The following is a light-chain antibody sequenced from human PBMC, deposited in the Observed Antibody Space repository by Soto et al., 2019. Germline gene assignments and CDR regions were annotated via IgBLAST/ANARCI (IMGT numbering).Light chain of an antibody. J-gene: IGKJ3*01. Sequence: EIVMTQSPATLSVSPGERATLSCRASQSVSSNLAWYQQKPGQAPRLLIYGASTRATGIPARFSGSGSGTEFTLTISSLQSEDFAVYYCQQYNNWPITFGPGTKWISN. CDR3: QQYNNWPIT. CDR1: QSVSSN. V-gene: IGKV3-15*01. CDR2: GAS.